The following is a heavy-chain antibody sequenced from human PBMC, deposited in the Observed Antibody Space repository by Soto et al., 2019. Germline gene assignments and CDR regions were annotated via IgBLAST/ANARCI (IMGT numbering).Heavy chain of an antibody. CDR2: IIPILGIA. D-gene: IGHD1-26*01. CDR3: AREYSGSYLSTPGFDY. CDR1: GGTFSSYT. V-gene: IGHV1-69*04. Sequence: SVKVSCKASGGTFSSYTISWVRQAPGQGLEWMGRIIPILGIANYAQKFQGRVTITADKSTSTAYMELSSLRSEDTAVYYCAREYSGSYLSTPGFDYWGQGTLVTVSS. J-gene: IGHJ4*02.